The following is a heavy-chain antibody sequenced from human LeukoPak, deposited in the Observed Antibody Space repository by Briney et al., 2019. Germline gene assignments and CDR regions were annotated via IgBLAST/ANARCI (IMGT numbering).Heavy chain of an antibody. Sequence: GGSLRLSCAASGFTVSSNYMNWVRQAPGKGLEWVSVIYSGGSTYYADSVKGRFTISRDNSKNTLYLQMDSLRAEDTAVYYCVNRDGGWLQSSGTDVWARGPRSPSP. CDR3: VNRDGGWLQSSGTDV. CDR1: GFTVSSNY. CDR2: IYSGGST. D-gene: IGHD5-24*01. V-gene: IGHV3-53*01. J-gene: IGHJ6*02.